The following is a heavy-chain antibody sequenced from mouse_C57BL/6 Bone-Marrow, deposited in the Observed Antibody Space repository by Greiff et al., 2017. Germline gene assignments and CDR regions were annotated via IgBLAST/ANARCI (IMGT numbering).Heavy chain of an antibody. CDR1: GYTFTSYW. J-gene: IGHJ2*01. CDR3: AGPLYSLFDY. V-gene: IGHV1-7*01. Sequence: VQLQQSGAELAKPGASVKLSCKASGYTFTSYWMHWVKQRPGKGLEWIGYINPSSGYTKYNQKFKDKATLTADKSSSTAYMQLSSLTDEDSAVXYCAGPLYSLFDYWGQGTTLTVSS. D-gene: IGHD6-1*01. CDR2: INPSSGYT.